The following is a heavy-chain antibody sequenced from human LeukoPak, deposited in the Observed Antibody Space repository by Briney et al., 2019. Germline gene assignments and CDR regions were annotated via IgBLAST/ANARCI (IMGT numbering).Heavy chain of an antibody. CDR1: GFTFSSYE. Sequence: GGSLRLSCAASGFTFSSYEMNWVRQAPGKGLEWVSYISSSGSTIYYADSVKGRFTISRDNAKNSLYLQMTSLRAEDTAVYYCGRGSGWIFDFWGQGTLVTVSS. J-gene: IGHJ4*02. V-gene: IGHV3-48*03. CDR3: GRGSGWIFDF. D-gene: IGHD6-19*01. CDR2: ISSSGSTI.